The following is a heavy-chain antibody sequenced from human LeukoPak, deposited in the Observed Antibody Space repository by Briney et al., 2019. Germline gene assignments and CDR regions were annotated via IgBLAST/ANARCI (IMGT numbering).Heavy chain of an antibody. D-gene: IGHD3-10*01. CDR1: GDTFSSYA. CDR2: IIPILGIA. J-gene: IGHJ6*02. V-gene: IGHV1-69*04. Sequence: SVKVSCKASGDTFSSYAISWVRQAPGQGLEWMGRIIPILGIANYAQKFQGRVTITADKSTSTAYMELSSLRSEDTAVYYCARGSDYYGSGSYYENNYYYYYGMDVWGQGTTVTVSS. CDR3: ARGSDYYGSGSYYENNYYYYYGMDV.